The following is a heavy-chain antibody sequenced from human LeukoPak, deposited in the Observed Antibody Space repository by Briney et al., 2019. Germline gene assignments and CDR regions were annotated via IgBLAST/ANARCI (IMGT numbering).Heavy chain of an antibody. V-gene: IGHV4-34*01. Sequence: PSETLSLTCAVYGGSFSGYYWSWIRQPPGKGLEWIGEINHSGSTNYNPSLKSRVTISVDTSKNQFSLKLSSVTAADTAVYYCARVVSSSWYIDYWGQGTLVTVSS. CDR2: INHSGST. CDR1: GGSFSGYY. D-gene: IGHD6-13*01. CDR3: ARVVSSSWYIDY. J-gene: IGHJ4*02.